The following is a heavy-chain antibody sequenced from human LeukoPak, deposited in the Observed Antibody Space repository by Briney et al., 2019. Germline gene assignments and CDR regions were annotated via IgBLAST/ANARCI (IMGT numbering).Heavy chain of an antibody. V-gene: IGHV1-69*05. CDR2: IIPIFGTA. D-gene: IGHD1-20*01. Sequence: ASVKVSCKASGYTFTSYGISWVRQAPGQGLEWMGGIIPIFGTANYAQKFQGRVTITTDESTSTAYMELSSLRSEDTAVYYCASTYNWNLGYYMDVWGKGTTVTVSS. J-gene: IGHJ6*03. CDR1: GYTFTSYG. CDR3: ASTYNWNLGYYMDV.